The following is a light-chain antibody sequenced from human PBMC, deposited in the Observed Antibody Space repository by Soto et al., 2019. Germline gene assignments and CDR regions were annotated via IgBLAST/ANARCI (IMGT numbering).Light chain of an antibody. CDR1: QSINNY. V-gene: IGKV1-39*01. Sequence: IQLTQSPSSLSASVGDRVAITCRTSQSINNYLNWYQQKPGKAPKVLIYDATRLQSGVPSRFSGSGSGTDFTLTISSLQPDDFATYYCQQYNSYSRAFGQGTKVDIK. CDR2: DAT. CDR3: QQYNSYSRA. J-gene: IGKJ1*01.